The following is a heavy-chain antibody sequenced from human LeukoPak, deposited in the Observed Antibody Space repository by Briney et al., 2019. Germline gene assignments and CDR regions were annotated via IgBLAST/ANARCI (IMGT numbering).Heavy chain of an antibody. Sequence: PGGSLRLSCAASGFTFSSYWMSWVRQAPGKGLEWVANIKQDGSEKYYVDSVKGRFTISRDNAKNSLYLQMNSLRAEDTAVYYCASRRGESYYDFWSGYRRGLNAFDIWGQGTMVTVSS. J-gene: IGHJ3*02. V-gene: IGHV3-7*01. CDR2: IKQDGSEK. D-gene: IGHD3-3*01. CDR3: ASRRGESYYDFWSGYRRGLNAFDI. CDR1: GFTFSSYW.